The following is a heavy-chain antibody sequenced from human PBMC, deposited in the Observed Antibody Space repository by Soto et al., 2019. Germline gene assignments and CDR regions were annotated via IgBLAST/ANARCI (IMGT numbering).Heavy chain of an antibody. D-gene: IGHD3-10*01. CDR3: ARARGSASNWFDP. CDR2: IYYSGST. CDR1: GGSISSGGYY. J-gene: IGHJ5*02. V-gene: IGHV4-30-4*08. Sequence: SETLSLTCTVSGGSISSGGYYWSWIRQPPGKGLEWIGYIYYSGSTYYNPSLKSRVTISVDTSKNQFSLKLSSVTAADTAVYYCARARGSASNWFDPWGQGTLVTVSS.